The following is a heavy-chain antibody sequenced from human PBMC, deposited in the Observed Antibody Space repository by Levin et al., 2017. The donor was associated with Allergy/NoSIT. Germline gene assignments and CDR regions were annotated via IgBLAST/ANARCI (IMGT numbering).Heavy chain of an antibody. J-gene: IGHJ4*02. V-gene: IGHV5-51*01. CDR2: IYPGDSDT. D-gene: IGHD6-19*01. Sequence: KVSCKGSGYSFTSYWIGWVRQMPGKGLEWMGIIYPGDSDTRYSPSFQGQVTISADKSISTAYLQWSSLKASDTAMYYCARHVSLPGYSSGWYGDYWGQGTLVTVSS. CDR1: GYSFTSYW. CDR3: ARHVSLPGYSSGWYGDY.